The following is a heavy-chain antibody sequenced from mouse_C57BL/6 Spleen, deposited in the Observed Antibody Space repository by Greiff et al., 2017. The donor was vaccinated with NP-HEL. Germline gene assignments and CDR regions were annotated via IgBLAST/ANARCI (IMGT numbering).Heavy chain of an antibody. V-gene: IGHV1-80*01. Sequence: QVQLQQSGAELVKPGASVKISCKASGYAYSSYWMNWVKQRPGKGLEWIGQIYHGDGDTNYNGKFKGKATLTADKSSSTAYMQLSSLTSEDSAVYFCARSGLYYDYDGGSFDYWGQGTTLTVSS. CDR1: GYAYSSYW. J-gene: IGHJ2*01. CDR2: IYHGDGDT. D-gene: IGHD2-4*01. CDR3: ARSGLYYDYDGGSFDY.